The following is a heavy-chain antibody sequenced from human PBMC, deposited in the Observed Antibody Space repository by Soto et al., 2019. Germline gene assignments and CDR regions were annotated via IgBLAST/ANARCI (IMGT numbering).Heavy chain of an antibody. V-gene: IGHV3-23*01. J-gene: IGHJ3*02. CDR2: IGAGGGNT. CDR3: AKGDTTTLGDAFDI. Sequence: SLRLSCAASRFTFSNYAMNWVRQAPGKGLEWVSGIGAGGGNTYYADSVKGRFTISRDNSKNTLYLQMSSLRAEDTAVYYCAKGDTTTLGDAFDIWGQGTMVTVSS. CDR1: RFTFSNYA. D-gene: IGHD3-16*01.